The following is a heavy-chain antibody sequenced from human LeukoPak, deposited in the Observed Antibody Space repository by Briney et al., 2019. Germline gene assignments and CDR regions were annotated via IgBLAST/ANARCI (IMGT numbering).Heavy chain of an antibody. CDR1: GFTFSSYG. CDR3: ARDGEPGGYSYGAGIDAFDI. V-gene: IGHV3-33*01. CDR2: IWYDGSNK. D-gene: IGHD5-18*01. Sequence: PGRSLRLSCAASGFTFSSYGMHWVRQAPGKGLEWVAVIWYDGSNKYYADSVKGRFTISRDNSKNTLYLQMNSLRAEDTAVYYCARDGEPGGYSYGAGIDAFDIWGQGIMVTVSS. J-gene: IGHJ3*02.